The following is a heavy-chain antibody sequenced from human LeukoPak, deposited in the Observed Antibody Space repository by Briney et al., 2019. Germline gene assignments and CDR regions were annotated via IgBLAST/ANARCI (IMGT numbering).Heavy chain of an antibody. Sequence: SETLSLTCTVSGGSISSGSYYWSWIRQPAGKGLEWIGRIYTSGSTNYNPSLKSRVTISVDTSKNQFSLKLSSVTAADTAVYYCARVGRYDFWSGTPKGNWFDPWGQGTLVTVSS. CDR3: ARVGRYDFWSGTPKGNWFDP. CDR2: IYTSGST. J-gene: IGHJ5*02. V-gene: IGHV4-61*02. CDR1: GGSISSGSYY. D-gene: IGHD3-3*01.